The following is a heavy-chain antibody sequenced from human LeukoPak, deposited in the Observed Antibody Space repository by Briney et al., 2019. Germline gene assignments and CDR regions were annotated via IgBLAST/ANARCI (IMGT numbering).Heavy chain of an antibody. D-gene: IGHD6-19*01. CDR3: ARGYIAVAGTGDWFDP. CDR1: GYTFTSYD. Sequence: ASVKVSCKASGYTFTSYDINWVRQATGQGLGWMGWMNPNSGNTGYAQEFQGRVTMTRNTSISTAYMELSSLRSEDTAVYYCARGYIAVAGTGDWFDPWGQGTLVTVSS. J-gene: IGHJ5*02. CDR2: MNPNSGNT. V-gene: IGHV1-8*01.